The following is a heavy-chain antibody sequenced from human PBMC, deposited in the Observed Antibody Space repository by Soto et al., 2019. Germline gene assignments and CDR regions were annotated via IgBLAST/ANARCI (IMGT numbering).Heavy chain of an antibody. J-gene: IGHJ4*02. CDR1: GYTFTSYY. V-gene: IGHV1-46*01. CDR2: INPSGGST. D-gene: IGHD2-15*01. Sequence: EASVKVSCKASGYTFTSYYMHWVRQAPGQGLGWMGIINPSGGSTSYAQKFQGRVTMTRDTSTSTVYMELSSLRSEDTAVYYCAREDCSGGSCYSSTFDYWGQGTLVTVSS. CDR3: AREDCSGGSCYSSTFDY.